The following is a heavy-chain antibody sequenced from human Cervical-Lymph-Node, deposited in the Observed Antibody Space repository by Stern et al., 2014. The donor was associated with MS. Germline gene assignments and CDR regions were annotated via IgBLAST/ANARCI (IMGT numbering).Heavy chain of an antibody. J-gene: IGHJ4*02. CDR2: VSTSGST. D-gene: IGHD5-12*01. Sequence: QVQLQESGPGLVKPSQTLSLTCTVSGDSMSSGSYYWSWIRQPAEKGLEGIGRVSTSGSTHYNHSLKSRVTISIDTSKNHFPLKLSSVTAADTGVYYCAIHGYDWSYFDFWGQGTLVTVSS. CDR1: GDSMSSGSYY. V-gene: IGHV4-61*02. CDR3: AIHGYDWSYFDF.